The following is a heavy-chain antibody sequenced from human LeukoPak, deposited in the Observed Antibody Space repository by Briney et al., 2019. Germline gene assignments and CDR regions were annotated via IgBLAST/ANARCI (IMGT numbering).Heavy chain of an antibody. V-gene: IGHV4-39*01. CDR1: GASISSSNFY. CDR2: VYSSGGT. CDR3: ARQAFYYHSSGYVHPFDY. D-gene: IGHD3-22*01. Sequence: PSETLSLTCSVSGASISSSNFYWGWIRQPPGKGLEWIGSVYSSGGTYYYPSLKSRVTISVDTSKNQFSLKLTSVTAADTAVYYCARQAFYYHSSGYVHPFDYWGQGTLVTVSS. J-gene: IGHJ4*02.